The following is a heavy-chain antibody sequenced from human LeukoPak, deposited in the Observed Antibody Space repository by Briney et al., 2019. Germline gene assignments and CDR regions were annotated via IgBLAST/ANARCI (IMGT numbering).Heavy chain of an antibody. CDR1: GFTFSSYA. CDR3: ARDRSRTAIFDY. Sequence: HPGGSLRLSCAASGFTFSSYAMHWVRQAPGKGLEWVAVISYDGSNKYYADSVKGRFTISRDNAKNSLYLQMNSLRAEDTAVYYCARDRSRTAIFDYWGQGTLVTVSS. D-gene: IGHD1-26*01. CDR2: ISYDGSNK. V-gene: IGHV3-30*04. J-gene: IGHJ4*02.